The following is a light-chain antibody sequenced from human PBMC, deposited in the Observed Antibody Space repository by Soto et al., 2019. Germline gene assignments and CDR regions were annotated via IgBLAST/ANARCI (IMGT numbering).Light chain of an antibody. Sequence: DIRMTQSPASLSASLGDRVTITCGASQSISGYLNWYQQKPGKAPKLLIYAASSLQSGVPSRFSGSGSGADFTLTISSLQTEDFATYYCQQSYSTPRTFGQGTKVDIK. CDR2: AAS. V-gene: IGKV1-39*01. CDR3: QQSYSTPRT. J-gene: IGKJ1*01. CDR1: QSISGY.